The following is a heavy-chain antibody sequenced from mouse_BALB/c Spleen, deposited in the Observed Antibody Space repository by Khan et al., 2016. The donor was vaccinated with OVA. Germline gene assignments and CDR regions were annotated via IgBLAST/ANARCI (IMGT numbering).Heavy chain of an antibody. V-gene: IGHV3-2*02. J-gene: IGHJ4*01. CDR3: ARDGSRYNYAMDY. Sequence: EVQHVESGPGLVKPSQSLSLTCTVTGYSITSDYAWNWIRQFPGNKLEWMGYISYSGSTSYNPSHKSRTSITRDTSKNQFFLQLNSVTTEDTATYYCARDGSRYNYAMDYWGQGTAVTVSS. CDR2: ISYSGST. D-gene: IGHD2-3*01. CDR1: GYSITSDYA.